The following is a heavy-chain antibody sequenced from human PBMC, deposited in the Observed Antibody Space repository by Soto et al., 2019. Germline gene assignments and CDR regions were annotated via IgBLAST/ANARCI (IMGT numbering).Heavy chain of an antibody. CDR3: ARCPPVGGWFDP. J-gene: IGHJ5*02. CDR1: GYTFTSYG. Sequence: QVQLVQSGAEVKKPGASVQVSCKASGYTFTSYGISWVRQAPGQGLEWMGWISAYNGNTNYAQKVQCRVTMTKDTSTSTAYMELRSLRSDDTSVYYCARCPPVGGWFDPWGQGTLVTVSS. V-gene: IGHV1-18*01. CDR2: ISAYNGNT. D-gene: IGHD2-2*01.